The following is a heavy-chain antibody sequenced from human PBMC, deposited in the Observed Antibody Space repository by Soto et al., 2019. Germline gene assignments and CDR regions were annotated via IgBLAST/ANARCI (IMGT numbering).Heavy chain of an antibody. V-gene: IGHV4-59*01. CDR1: GGSISSYY. D-gene: IGHD2-15*01. CDR2: IYYSGST. Sequence: SETLSLTCTVSGGSISSYYWSWIRQPPGKGLEWIGYIYYSGSTNYNPSLKSRVTISVDTSKNQFSLKLSSVTAADTAVYYCAGARCSGGSCSVDYWGQGTLVTVSS. J-gene: IGHJ4*02. CDR3: AGARCSGGSCSVDY.